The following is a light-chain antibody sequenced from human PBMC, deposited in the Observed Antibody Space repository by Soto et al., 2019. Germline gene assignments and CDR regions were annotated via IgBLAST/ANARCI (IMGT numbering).Light chain of an antibody. Sequence: EIVMTQSPSTLSVAPVERATLSFIASQIVSSNLAWYQQKPGQAPRLLIYCASTRATGIPARFSGSGSGTELTLTISSLQSEDFAVYYCQQYNNWPWTFGQGTKVDIK. V-gene: IGKV3-15*01. J-gene: IGKJ1*01. CDR1: QIVSSN. CDR2: CAS. CDR3: QQYNNWPWT.